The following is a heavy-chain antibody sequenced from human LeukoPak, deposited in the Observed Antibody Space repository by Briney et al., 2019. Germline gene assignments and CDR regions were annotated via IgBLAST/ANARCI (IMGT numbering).Heavy chain of an antibody. CDR1: GFTFSSYG. D-gene: IGHD2-15*01. V-gene: IGHV3-30*18. CDR2: ISYEGSNK. Sequence: GGSLRLPCAASGFTFSSYGMNWVRQAPGKGLEWVAVISYEGSNKYYADPVKGRFTISRDNSKNTLYLQMNSLRAEDTAVYYCAKEPRPVAATPGAYFDYWGQGTLVTVSS. CDR3: AKEPRPVAATPGAYFDY. J-gene: IGHJ4*02.